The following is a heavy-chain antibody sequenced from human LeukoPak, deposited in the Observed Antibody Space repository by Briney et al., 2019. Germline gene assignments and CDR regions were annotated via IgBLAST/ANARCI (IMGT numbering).Heavy chain of an antibody. CDR1: GFIFSSHG. D-gene: IGHD5-24*01. J-gene: IGHJ4*02. CDR3: AKDDRWLQFCC. V-gene: IGHV3-23*01. Sequence: PGGSLRLSCAASGFIFSSHGMNWVRQAPGKGLEWVSGIIPSGHTTYYADSVRGRFTISRDNSRNTVYLQMNSLRAEDTAVYYCAKDDRWLQFCCWGQGTLVTVSS. CDR2: IIPSGHTT.